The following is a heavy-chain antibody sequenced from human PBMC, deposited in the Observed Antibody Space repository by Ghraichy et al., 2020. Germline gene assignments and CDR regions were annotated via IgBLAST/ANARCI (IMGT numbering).Heavy chain of an antibody. CDR2: ISTSGSTI. CDR1: GFTFSDYF. V-gene: IGHV3-11*01. J-gene: IGHJ3*02. Sequence: GGSLRLSCVASGFTFSDYFMSWIRQAPGKGPECIAYISTSGSTIYYADSVKGRFAISRDNAKRSLYLHMNSLKPGDTAVYYCTRPNEYGDYHAFEIWGQGTMVTVSS. CDR3: TRPNEYGDYHAFEI. D-gene: IGHD4-17*01.